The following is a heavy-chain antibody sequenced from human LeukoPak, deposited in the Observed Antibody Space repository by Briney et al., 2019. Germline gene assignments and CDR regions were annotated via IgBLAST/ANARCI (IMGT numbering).Heavy chain of an antibody. CDR2: MFHSGST. CDR1: GYSISSGHY. Sequence: SETLSLTCTVSGYSISSGHYWAWIRQSPEKGLEWITSMFHSGSTYYNPSLHSRITTSADTSKNEFSLKLSSVTAADTAVYYCARAGTNLGDYDYWGQGTLVTVSS. D-gene: IGHD4-17*01. CDR3: ARAGTNLGDYDY. V-gene: IGHV4-38-2*02. J-gene: IGHJ4*02.